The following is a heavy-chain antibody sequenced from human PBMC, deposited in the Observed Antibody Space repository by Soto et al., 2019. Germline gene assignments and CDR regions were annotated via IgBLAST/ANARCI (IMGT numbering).Heavy chain of an antibody. Sequence: TSETLSLTXTVSGGSIYSYYWSWIRQPPGKGLEWIGSIYYSGSTNYNPSLKNRVTISIDTSKNQFSLRLSSVTAADTAVYYCARALVFSWSGIYYFDYWGQGAQVTVSS. V-gene: IGHV4-59*01. D-gene: IGHD3-3*01. CDR3: ARALVFSWSGIYYFDY. J-gene: IGHJ4*02. CDR2: IYYSGST. CDR1: GGSIYSYY.